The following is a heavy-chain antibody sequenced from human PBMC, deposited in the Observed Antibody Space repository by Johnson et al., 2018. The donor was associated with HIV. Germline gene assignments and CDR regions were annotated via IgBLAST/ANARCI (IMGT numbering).Heavy chain of an antibody. D-gene: IGHD1-26*01. Sequence: QMLLVESGGGVVQHGRSLRLSCAASRFTFSSYAMHWVRQAPGKGLEWVAVISYDGSTKYYADSVKGRFTISRDNTKNTLYLQMNSLRAEDTALYYCAREGEWERRNLHAFDIWGQGTMVTVSS. CDR3: AREGEWERRNLHAFDI. V-gene: IGHV3-30*04. CDR1: RFTFSSYA. J-gene: IGHJ3*02. CDR2: ISYDGSTK.